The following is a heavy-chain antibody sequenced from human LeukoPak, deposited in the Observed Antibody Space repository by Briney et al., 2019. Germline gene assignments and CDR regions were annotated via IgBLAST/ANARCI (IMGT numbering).Heavy chain of an antibody. CDR1: GFTFSSYS. D-gene: IGHD5-18*01. J-gene: IGHJ6*02. V-gene: IGHV3-21*01. Sequence: GGSLGLSCAASGFTFSSYSMNWVRQAPGKGLEWVSSISSSSSYIYYADSVKGRFTISRDNAKNSLYLQMNSLRAEDTAVYYCARTADYYYGMDVWGQGTTVTVSS. CDR3: ARTADYYYGMDV. CDR2: ISSSSSYI.